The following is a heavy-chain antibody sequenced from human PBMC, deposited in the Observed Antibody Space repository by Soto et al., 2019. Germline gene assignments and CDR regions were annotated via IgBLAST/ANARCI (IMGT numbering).Heavy chain of an antibody. CDR3: AKKKLLLNGFAI. CDR1: GFTFSNYA. J-gene: IGHJ3*02. CDR2: ITPSGGST. V-gene: IGHV3-23*01. D-gene: IGHD2-15*01. Sequence: EVQLLESGGGLVQPGGSLRLSCAASGFTFSNYAMSWVRQAPGKGLEWVSAITPSGGSTFYADSVKGRVTISRDNSKNTLYLQMNSLRVEDTAVYYCAKKKLLLNGFAIWGQGTMVTVSS.